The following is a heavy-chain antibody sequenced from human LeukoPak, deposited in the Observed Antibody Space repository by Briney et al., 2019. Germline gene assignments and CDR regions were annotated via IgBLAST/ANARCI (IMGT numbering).Heavy chain of an antibody. CDR1: GFTFSGYS. CDR2: ISSSSTYI. CDR3: ARTDYGSGVGGDY. Sequence: GGSLRLSCAASGFTFSGYSMNWVRQAPGKGLEWVSSISSSSTYIYYADSVKGRFTISRDNAKNSLYLQMNSLRAEDTAVYYCARTDYGSGVGGDYWGQGTLVTVSS. D-gene: IGHD3-10*01. V-gene: IGHV3-21*01. J-gene: IGHJ4*02.